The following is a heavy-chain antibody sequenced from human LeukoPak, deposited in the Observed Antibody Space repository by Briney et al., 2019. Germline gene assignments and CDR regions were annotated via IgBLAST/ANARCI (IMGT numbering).Heavy chain of an antibody. V-gene: IGHV4-39*01. CDR3: ARHIASPYSIDWYYVDY. CDR1: GGSISSSSYY. Sequence: SETLSLTCTISGGSISSSSYYWGWIRQPPGKGLEWIGTIYYSGSTYYNPSLKSRVTISVDTSRSQFSLMLSSVTAADTAVYYCARHIASPYSIDWYYVDYWGQGTLVTVSS. CDR2: IYYSGST. J-gene: IGHJ4*02. D-gene: IGHD6-19*01.